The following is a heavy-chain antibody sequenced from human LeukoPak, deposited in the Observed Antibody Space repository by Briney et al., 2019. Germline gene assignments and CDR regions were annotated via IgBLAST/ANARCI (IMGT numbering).Heavy chain of an antibody. CDR3: ARANRALGAFDI. V-gene: IGHV3-21*01. J-gene: IGHJ3*02. CDR1: GFTFRSYS. CDR2: ISSSSSYI. Sequence: PGGSLRLSCAASGFTFRSYSMNWVRQAPGKGLEWVSSISSSSSYIYYADSVKGRFTISRDNAKNSLYLQMNSLRAEDTAVYYCARANRALGAFDIWGQGTMVTVSS. D-gene: IGHD3-10*01.